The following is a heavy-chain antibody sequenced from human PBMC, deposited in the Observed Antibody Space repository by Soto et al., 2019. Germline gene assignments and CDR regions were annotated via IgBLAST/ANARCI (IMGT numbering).Heavy chain of an antibody. CDR2: MSRNGDNT. Sequence: GVSLSLSCAASGFSFSISPMHWVRQAPGKGLEWVSSMSRNGDNTYYADSVKGRFTISRDNSKNTLYLQMNSLRAEDTAIYYCAKDESNSNPLYYFDFWGPGTLVTVSS. CDR1: GFSFSISP. D-gene: IGHD3-22*01. V-gene: IGHV3-23*01. CDR3: AKDESNSNPLYYFDF. J-gene: IGHJ4*02.